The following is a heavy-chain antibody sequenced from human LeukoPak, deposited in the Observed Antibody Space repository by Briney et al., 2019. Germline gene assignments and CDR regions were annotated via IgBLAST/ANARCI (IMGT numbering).Heavy chain of an antibody. J-gene: IGHJ3*02. V-gene: IGHV3-7*01. CDR3: AREKRLDSSGYYSNNDAFDI. CDR1: GFTFSSYW. CDR2: IKQDGSEK. Sequence: PGGSLRLSCAASGFTFSSYWMSWVRQAPGKGLEWVANIKQDGSEKYYVDSVKGRFTISRDNSKNTLYLQMNSLRAEDTAVYYCAREKRLDSSGYYSNNDAFDIWGQGTMVTVSS. D-gene: IGHD3-22*01.